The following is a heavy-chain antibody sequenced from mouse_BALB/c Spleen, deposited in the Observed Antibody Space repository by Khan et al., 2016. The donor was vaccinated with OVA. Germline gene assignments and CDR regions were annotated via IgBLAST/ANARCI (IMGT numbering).Heavy chain of an antibody. CDR2: ISPGSGDT. D-gene: IGHD1-2*01. V-gene: IGHV1-77*01. Sequence: QMQLEESGAELARPGASVKLSCKASGYSFTDYYINWVKQRTGQGLEWIGEISPGSGDTYYNEKFKGKATLTADKSSSTAYMQLSSLTSEASAVYFSARRNYFGYTFAYWGQGTLVTVSA. J-gene: IGHJ3*01. CDR1: GYSFTDYY. CDR3: ARRNYFGYTFAY.